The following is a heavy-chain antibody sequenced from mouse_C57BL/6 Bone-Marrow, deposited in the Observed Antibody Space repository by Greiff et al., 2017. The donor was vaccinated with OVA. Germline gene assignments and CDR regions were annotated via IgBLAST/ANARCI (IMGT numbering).Heavy chain of an antibody. CDR3: AREGDGYDDGYFDY. CDR1: GYTFTGYW. D-gene: IGHD2-2*01. J-gene: IGHJ2*01. CDR2: ILPGSGST. V-gene: IGHV1-9*01. Sequence: VKVVESGAELMKPGASVKLSCKATGYTFTGYWIEWVKQRPGHGLEWIGEILPGSGSTNYNEKFKGKATLTADTSSSTAYMQLSSLTSEDSAVYDCAREGDGYDDGYFDYWGQGTTLTVSS.